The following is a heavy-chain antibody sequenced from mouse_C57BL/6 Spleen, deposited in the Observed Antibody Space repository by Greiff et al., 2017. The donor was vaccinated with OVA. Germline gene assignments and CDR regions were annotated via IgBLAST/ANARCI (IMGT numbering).Heavy chain of an antibody. Sequence: EVQVVESGGGLVKPGGSLKLSCAASGFTFSSYTMSWVRQTPEKRLEWVATISGGGGNTYYPDSVKGRFTISRDNAKNTLYLQMSSLRSEDTALYYCARQGDYYGSSRYFDVWGTGTTVTVSS. J-gene: IGHJ1*03. CDR2: ISGGGGNT. CDR1: GFTFSSYT. V-gene: IGHV5-9*01. CDR3: ARQGDYYGSSRYFDV. D-gene: IGHD1-1*01.